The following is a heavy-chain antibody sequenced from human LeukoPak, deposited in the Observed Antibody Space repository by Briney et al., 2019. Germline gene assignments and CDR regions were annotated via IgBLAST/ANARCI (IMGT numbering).Heavy chain of an antibody. Sequence: PGGPLRLSCAASGFTFSSYWMSWVRQAPGKGLEWVANIKQDGSEKYYVDSVKGRFTISRDNAKNSLYLQMNSLRAEDTAVYYCARDQGQQLGYYYYYYGMDVWGQGTTVTVSS. CDR3: ARDQGQQLGYYYYYYGMDV. CDR1: GFTFSSYW. J-gene: IGHJ6*02. D-gene: IGHD6-13*01. V-gene: IGHV3-7*01. CDR2: IKQDGSEK.